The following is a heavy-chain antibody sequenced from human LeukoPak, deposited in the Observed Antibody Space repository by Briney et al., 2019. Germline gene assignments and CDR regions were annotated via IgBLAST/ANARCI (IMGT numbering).Heavy chain of an antibody. Sequence: ASETLSLTCNVSGVSISSNYWSWIRKPPGKGLEWIGYIYYSGSTNYNPSLRSRVTIPLDTSKSQFSLKLYSVTAADTALYYCARGRADSSGYCPFDYWGQGTLVTVSS. V-gene: IGHV4-59*01. CDR2: IYYSGST. J-gene: IGHJ4*02. CDR3: ARGRADSSGYCPFDY. CDR1: GVSISSNY. D-gene: IGHD3-22*01.